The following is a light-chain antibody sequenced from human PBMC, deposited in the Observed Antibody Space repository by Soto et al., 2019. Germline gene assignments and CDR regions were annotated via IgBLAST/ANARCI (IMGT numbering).Light chain of an antibody. CDR3: SSYTSSSTVV. CDR1: SSDVGGYKY. CDR2: EVS. Sequence: QSALTQPASVSGYPGQSITISCTGTSSDVGGYKYVSWYQQHPGKAPKVMIYEVSNRPSGVSNRFSGSKSGNTASLTISGLQAEDEADYYCSSYTSSSTVVFGGGTQLTVL. V-gene: IGLV2-14*01. J-gene: IGLJ2*01.